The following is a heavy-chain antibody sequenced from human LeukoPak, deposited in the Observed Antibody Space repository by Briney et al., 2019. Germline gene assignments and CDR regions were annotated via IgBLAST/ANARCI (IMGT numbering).Heavy chain of an antibody. J-gene: IGHJ3*02. CDR1: GFTFSRYW. D-gene: IGHD3-10*01. CDR2: IKQDGSEK. V-gene: IGHV3-7*05. CDR3: ARKGGSLVRGVIMDAFDM. Sequence: AGSLRLSCAASGFTFSRYWMSWVRQAPGKGLEWVANIKQDGSEKYYVDSVKGRFTISRDNAENLQYLQMNSLRAEDTTVYYCARKGGSLVRGVIMDAFDMWGQGTMVTVSS.